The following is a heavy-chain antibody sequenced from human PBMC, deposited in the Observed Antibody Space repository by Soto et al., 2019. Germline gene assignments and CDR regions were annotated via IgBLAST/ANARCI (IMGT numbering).Heavy chain of an antibody. Sequence: QITLKESGPTLVKPTQTLTLTCTFSGFSLSTSGVAVGWIRQPPGKALEWLALIYWDDDKRYSPSLKSRLTIXXXTXXTQVVLTMTNMAPVDTATYYCAHRPPERGLAPFDPWGQGTLVTVSS. D-gene: IGHD1-1*01. CDR3: AHRPPERGLAPFDP. V-gene: IGHV2-5*02. CDR1: GFSLSTSGVA. J-gene: IGHJ5*02. CDR2: IYWDDDK.